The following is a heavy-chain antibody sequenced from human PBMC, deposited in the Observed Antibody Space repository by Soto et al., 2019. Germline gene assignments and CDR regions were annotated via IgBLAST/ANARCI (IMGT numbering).Heavy chain of an antibody. CDR3: ASRYCSSTSCYEDY. D-gene: IGHD2-2*01. J-gene: IGHJ4*02. CDR2: ISAYNGNT. Sequence: ASVKVSCKASGYTFTSYGISWLRQAPGQGLEWMGWISAYNGNTNYAQKLQGRVTMTTDTSTSTAYMELRSLRSDDTAVYYCASRYCSSTSCYEDYWGQGTLVTVSS. CDR1: GYTFTSYG. V-gene: IGHV1-18*04.